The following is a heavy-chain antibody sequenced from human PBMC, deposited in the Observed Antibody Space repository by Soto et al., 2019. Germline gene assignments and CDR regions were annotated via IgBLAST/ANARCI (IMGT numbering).Heavy chain of an antibody. V-gene: IGHV1-69*13. CDR3: ASISPDTVENTADYYYGMDV. D-gene: IGHD5-18*01. J-gene: IGHJ6*02. CDR2: IIPIFGTA. CDR1: GGTFSSYA. Sequence: SVKVSCKASGGTFSSYAISWVRQAPGQGLEWMGGIIPIFGTANYAQKFQGRVTITADESTSTAYMELSSLRSEDTAVYYCASISPDTVENTADYYYGMDVWGQGTTVTVSS.